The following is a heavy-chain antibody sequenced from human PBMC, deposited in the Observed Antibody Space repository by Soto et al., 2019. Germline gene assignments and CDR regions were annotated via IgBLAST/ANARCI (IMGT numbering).Heavy chain of an antibody. J-gene: IGHJ5*02. Sequence: QVQLVQSGAEVKKPGSSVKVSCKASGGTFGSYAISWVRQAPGQGLEWMGGIIPIFGTANYAQKFQGRVTITADKSTSTAYMELSSLRSEDTAVYYCARSGGPNYDILTGYYGNWFDPWGQGTLVTVSS. V-gene: IGHV1-69*06. CDR2: IIPIFGTA. D-gene: IGHD3-9*01. CDR3: ARSGGPNYDILTGYYGNWFDP. CDR1: GGTFGSYA.